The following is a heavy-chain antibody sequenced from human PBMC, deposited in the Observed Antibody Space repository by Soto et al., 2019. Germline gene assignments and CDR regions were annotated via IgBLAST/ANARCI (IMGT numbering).Heavy chain of an antibody. CDR3: ARDRLVPAASFGQPTRRIGYYYGMDV. D-gene: IGHD2-2*01. J-gene: IGHJ6*02. CDR1: GYTFTGYY. Sequence: ASVKVSCKASGYTFTGYYMHWVRQAPGQELEWMGWINPNSGGTNYAQKFQGWVTMTRDTSISTAYMELSRLRSDDTAVYYCARDRLVPAASFGQPTRRIGYYYGMDVWGQGTTVTVSS. CDR2: INPNSGGT. V-gene: IGHV1-2*04.